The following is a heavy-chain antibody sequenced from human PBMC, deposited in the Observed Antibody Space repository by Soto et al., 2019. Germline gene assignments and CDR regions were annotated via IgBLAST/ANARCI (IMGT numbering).Heavy chain of an antibody. Sequence: QVQLVQSGPEVKRPGGSVRVSCKASGYTFIKYGISWLRQAPGQGPEWVGWISIHNGNTRFAENFQDRVILTTDTSTNTTYLELRSLRSDDTAIYYCARDDIVVVVAPPRWFDPWGQGTLVTVSP. V-gene: IGHV1-18*01. CDR3: ARDDIVVVVAPPRWFDP. J-gene: IGHJ5*02. D-gene: IGHD2-21*01. CDR1: GYTFIKYG. CDR2: ISIHNGNT.